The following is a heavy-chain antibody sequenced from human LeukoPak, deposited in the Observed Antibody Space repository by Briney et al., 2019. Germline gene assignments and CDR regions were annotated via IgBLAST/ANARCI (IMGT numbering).Heavy chain of an antibody. CDR3: AKDVNWNVDY. CDR2: ISYDGSNK. J-gene: IGHJ4*02. Sequence: GGPLRLSCAASGFTFSSYAMHWVRQAPGKGLEWVAVISYDGSNKYYADSVKGRFTISRDNSKNTLYLQMNSLRAEDTAVYYCAKDVNWNVDYWGQGTLVTVSS. V-gene: IGHV3-30*04. D-gene: IGHD1-20*01. CDR1: GFTFSSYA.